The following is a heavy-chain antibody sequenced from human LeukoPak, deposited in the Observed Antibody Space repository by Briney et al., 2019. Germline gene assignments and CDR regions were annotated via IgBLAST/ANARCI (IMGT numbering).Heavy chain of an antibody. CDR3: AVPTGGVRAFDI. Sequence: ASVKVSCKASGYTFTGYYMHRVRQAPGQGLEWMGWINPNRGDTSYAQKSQARVPMTRDTSISTAYMALSRLRSDDTAVYYCAVPTGGVRAFDIWGQGTMVTVSS. V-gene: IGHV1-2*02. CDR1: GYTFTGYY. J-gene: IGHJ3*02. CDR2: INPNRGDT. D-gene: IGHD2-21*01.